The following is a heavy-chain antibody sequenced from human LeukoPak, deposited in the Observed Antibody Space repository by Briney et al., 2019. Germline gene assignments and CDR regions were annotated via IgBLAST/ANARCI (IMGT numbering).Heavy chain of an antibody. CDR1: GGTFSSYA. V-gene: IGHV1-69*05. D-gene: IGHD6-19*01. CDR2: FIPIFGTA. Sequence: GASVKVSCKASGGTFSSYAISWVRQAPGQGLEWMGRFIPIFGTANYAQKFRGRVTITTDESTSTAYMELSSLRSEDTAVYYCARDPSPIAVAVAFDIWGQGTMVTVSS. CDR3: ARDPSPIAVAVAFDI. J-gene: IGHJ3*02.